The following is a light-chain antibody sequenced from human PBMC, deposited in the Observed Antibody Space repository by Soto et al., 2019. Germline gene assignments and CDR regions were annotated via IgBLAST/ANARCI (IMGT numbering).Light chain of an antibody. J-gene: IGLJ3*02. CDR2: LNSDGSH. CDR1: SEHSSYA. V-gene: IGLV4-69*01. Sequence: QLVLTQSPSASASLGASVKLTCTLSSEHSSYAIAWHQQQPEKGPRYLMKLNSDGSHSKGDGIPDRFSGSSSGAERYLTISSLQSEDEADYYCQTWGTGIGVFGGGTKVTVL. CDR3: QTWGTGIGV.